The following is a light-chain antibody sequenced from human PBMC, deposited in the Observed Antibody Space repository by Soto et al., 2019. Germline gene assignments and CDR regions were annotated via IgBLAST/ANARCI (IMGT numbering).Light chain of an antibody. J-gene: IGKJ1*01. CDR1: QSLSDN. CDR2: RAS. V-gene: IGKV3-15*01. CDR3: QQYGNWPPWT. Sequence: IGVTKSPDMLAVSPGETVTLSCRASQSLSDNLAWYQQKPGQAPRLLIFRASSRASGVPARFSGGGSGTEFTLTISTLQSEDFAVYYCQQYGNWPPWTFGPGTKVDIK.